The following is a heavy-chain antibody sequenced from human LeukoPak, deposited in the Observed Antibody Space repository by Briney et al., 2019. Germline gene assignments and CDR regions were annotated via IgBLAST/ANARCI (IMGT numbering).Heavy chain of an antibody. D-gene: IGHD6-19*01. Sequence: TGGSLRLSCTTYESAFSSYEINWIRQAPGKGLEWVSYISNTGNTIYYTDSVKGRFTISRDNAKNSLYLQMNSLRDEDTALYYCAGGLGSGWRYWGQGTPVTVSS. CDR3: AGGLGSGWRY. V-gene: IGHV3-48*03. J-gene: IGHJ4*02. CDR1: ESAFSSYE. CDR2: ISNTGNTI.